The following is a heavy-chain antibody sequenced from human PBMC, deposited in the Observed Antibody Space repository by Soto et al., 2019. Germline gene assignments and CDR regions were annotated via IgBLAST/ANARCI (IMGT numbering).Heavy chain of an antibody. J-gene: IGHJ4*02. CDR2: IYYSGST. V-gene: IGHV4-59*08. CDR3: ARHSEKIRQLIEY. Sequence: SETLSLTCTGSGGSISSYYWSWIRQPPGKGLEWIGYIYYSGSTNYNPSRKSRVTISVDTSKNQFSLKLSSVTAADTAVYYCARHSEKIRQLIEYWGQGTLVTVSS. D-gene: IGHD1-1*01. CDR1: GGSISSYY.